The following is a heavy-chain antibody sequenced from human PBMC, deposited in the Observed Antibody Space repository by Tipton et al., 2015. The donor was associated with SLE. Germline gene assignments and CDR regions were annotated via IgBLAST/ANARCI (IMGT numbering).Heavy chain of an antibody. CDR2: ISYDGSNR. D-gene: IGHD3-22*01. V-gene: IGHV3-30*03. CDR3: ARGHYDSSGYSLDY. CDR1: GFTFSRYV. Sequence: QVQLVQSGGGVVQPGRSLRLSCAASGFTFSRYVMHWVRQAPGKGLEWVAVISYDGSNRHYADSVKGRITISRDNSKNTLYLQMNSPRAEDTAVYYCARGHYDSSGYSLDYWGQGTLVTVSS. J-gene: IGHJ4*02.